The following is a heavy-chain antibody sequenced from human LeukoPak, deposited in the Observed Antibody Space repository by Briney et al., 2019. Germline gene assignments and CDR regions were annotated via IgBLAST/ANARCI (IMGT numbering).Heavy chain of an antibody. CDR2: INHSGST. Sequence: SETLSLTCAVYGGSFSGYYWSWIRQPPGKGLEWIGEINHSGSTNYNPSLKSRVTISVDTSKNQFSLKLSSVTAADTAVYYCARGYGGNSAFDYWGQGTLVTVSS. V-gene: IGHV4-34*01. CDR3: ARGYGGNSAFDY. D-gene: IGHD4-23*01. CDR1: GGSFSGYY. J-gene: IGHJ4*02.